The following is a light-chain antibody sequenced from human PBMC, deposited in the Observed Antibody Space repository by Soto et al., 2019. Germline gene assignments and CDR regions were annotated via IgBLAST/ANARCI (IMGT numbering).Light chain of an antibody. J-gene: IGKJ4*01. V-gene: IGKV1-5*03. CDR3: QQYSHYPLT. CDR2: QAS. Sequence: DLQMTQSPSTLSASVGDRVTITCRARQSIDRWLAWYQQKPGKAPQVLIFQASNLESGVPSRFSGSGSGTEFTLTINSLQPDDFATYSCQQYSHYPLTFGGGTKVEIK. CDR1: QSIDRW.